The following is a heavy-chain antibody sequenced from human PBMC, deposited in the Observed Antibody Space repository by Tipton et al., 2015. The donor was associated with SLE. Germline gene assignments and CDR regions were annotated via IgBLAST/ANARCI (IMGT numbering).Heavy chain of an antibody. CDR2: IYTSGST. V-gene: IGHV4-4*07. CDR3: ARDRPIYGSGSYLY. D-gene: IGHD3-10*01. CDR1: GGSIRTNY. J-gene: IGHJ4*02. Sequence: LRLSCTVSGGSIRTNYWSWLRQPAGKGLEWIGRIYTSGSTNYNPSLKSRVTISVDTSKNQFSLKLSSVTAADTAVYYCARDRPIYGSGSYLYWGQGTLVTVSS.